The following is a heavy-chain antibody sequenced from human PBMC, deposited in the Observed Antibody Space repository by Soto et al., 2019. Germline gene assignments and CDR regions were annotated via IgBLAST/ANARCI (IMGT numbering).Heavy chain of an antibody. CDR3: ARDEYSGYDPVDY. CDR1: GFTFSSYS. J-gene: IGHJ4*02. Sequence: EVQLVESGGGLVKPGGSLRLSCAASGFTFSSYSMNWVRQAPGKGLEWVSSISSSSSYIYYADSVKGRFTISRDNAKTSLYLQMNSLRAEDTAVYYCARDEYSGYDPVDYWGQGTLVTVSS. CDR2: ISSSSSYI. V-gene: IGHV3-21*01. D-gene: IGHD5-12*01.